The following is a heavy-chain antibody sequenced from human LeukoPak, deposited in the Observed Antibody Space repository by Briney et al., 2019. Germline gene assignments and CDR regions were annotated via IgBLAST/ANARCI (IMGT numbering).Heavy chain of an antibody. CDR2: ISYDGGDK. D-gene: IGHD3-16*01. CDR1: GFSFNNYA. V-gene: IGHV3-30*18. J-gene: IGHJ4*02. CDR3: VKEGVEYSYSYGDY. Sequence: GKSLRLFCSASGFSFNNYAMYWVRQAPGKGLEWVALISYDGGDKYYAESLKGRITISRHNAENTLYLQMNNLRPDDTAFYFCVKEGVEYSYSYGDYWGQGTLVTVSS.